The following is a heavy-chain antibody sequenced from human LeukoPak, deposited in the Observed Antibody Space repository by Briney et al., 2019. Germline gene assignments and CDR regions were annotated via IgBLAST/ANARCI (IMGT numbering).Heavy chain of an antibody. J-gene: IGHJ2*01. D-gene: IGHD7-27*01. CDR2: IQKDGSEA. V-gene: IGHV3-7*01. CDR1: GFTLSNYW. Sequence: GGSLRLSCTTSGFTLSNYWMTWVRQAPGKGLEWVAKIQKDGSEAYYVDSMEGRFTISRDNAENSLYLQMHSLRAEDTAVYSCARAGVTNQLGQTYWHFDLWGRGTLVTVSS. CDR3: ARAGVTNQLGQTYWHFDL.